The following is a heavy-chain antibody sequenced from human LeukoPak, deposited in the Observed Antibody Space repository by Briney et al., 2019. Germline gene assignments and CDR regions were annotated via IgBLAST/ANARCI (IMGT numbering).Heavy chain of an antibody. J-gene: IGHJ4*02. CDR2: ISDSGGRT. CDR3: AKRGVVIRVILVGFHKEAYYFDS. CDR1: GITLSNYG. Sequence: GGSLRLSCAVSGITLSNYGMSWVRQAPGKGLEWVAGISDSGGRTNYADSVKGRFAISRDNPRDTLYLQMNSLRAEDTAVYFCAKRGVVIRVILVGFHKEAYYFDSWGQGALVTVSS. D-gene: IGHD3-22*01. V-gene: IGHV3-23*01.